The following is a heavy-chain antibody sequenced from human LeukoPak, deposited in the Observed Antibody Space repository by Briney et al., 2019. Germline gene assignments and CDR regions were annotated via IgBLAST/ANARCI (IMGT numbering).Heavy chain of an antibody. CDR1: GFTFSNFA. J-gene: IGHJ4*02. V-gene: IGHV3-23*01. CDR3: AKAVAVPAALSGYYDY. CDR2: ISSSGYTT. D-gene: IGHD2-2*01. Sequence: GGSLRLSCAASGFTFSNFAMSWVRQAPGKGLEWVSGISSSGYTTYYADSVKGRFTISRDNSKNTLYLHMSSLRAGDTAVYYCAKAVAVPAALSGYYDYWGKGTLVTVSS.